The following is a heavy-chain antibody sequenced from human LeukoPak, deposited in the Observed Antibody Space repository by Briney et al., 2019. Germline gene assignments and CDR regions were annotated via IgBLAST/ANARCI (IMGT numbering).Heavy chain of an antibody. Sequence: GGSLRLSCVASGFTFSSYVMSWVRQAPGKGLEWVSGTSGSGGRTFYADSVKGRFTISRDNAKNSLYLQMNSLRDEDTAVYYCARAGCSSTSCYEDYYYGMDVWGQGTTVTVSS. J-gene: IGHJ6*02. V-gene: IGHV3-23*01. D-gene: IGHD2-2*01. CDR3: ARAGCSSTSCYEDYYYGMDV. CDR2: TSGSGGRT. CDR1: GFTFSSYV.